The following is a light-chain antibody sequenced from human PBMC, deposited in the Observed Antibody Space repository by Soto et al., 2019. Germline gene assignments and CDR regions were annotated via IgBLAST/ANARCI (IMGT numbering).Light chain of an antibody. CDR3: QQYVTSPAWT. CDR1: ESVSSN. Sequence: EIVMTQSPVTLCMSPGERATLSCRSGESVSSNLAWYQQKPGQAPRLLIYGASSRATGCPDRFSGSGSGTDFTLTISRLEPDDFAMYFCQQYVTSPAWTVGPGTQVDIK. V-gene: IGKV3-20*01. J-gene: IGKJ1*01. CDR2: GAS.